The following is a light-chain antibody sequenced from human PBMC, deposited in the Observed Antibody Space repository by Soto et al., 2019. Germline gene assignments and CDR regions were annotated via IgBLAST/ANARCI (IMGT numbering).Light chain of an antibody. V-gene: IGKV1-39*01. CDR1: QSISSY. CDR2: AAS. CDR3: QPSYSTLT. Sequence: DIQMTQSPSSLSASVGDRVTITCRASQSISSYLNWYQQKPGKAPKLLIYAASSLQGGVPSRFSGSGSGTDFTLTISSLQPEDFATYYCQPSYSTLTFGGGTMVDIK. J-gene: IGKJ4*01.